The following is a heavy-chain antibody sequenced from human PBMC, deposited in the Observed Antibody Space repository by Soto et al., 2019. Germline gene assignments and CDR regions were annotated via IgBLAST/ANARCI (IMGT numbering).Heavy chain of an antibody. Sequence: SETLSLTCAVSGVSISSSNWWSWVRQPPGKGLEWIGEIYHSGSTNYNPSLKSRVTISVDKSKNQFSLKLSSVTAADTAVYYCANKGYFDWSNWFDSWGQGTLVTVSS. CDR3: ANKGYFDWSNWFDS. V-gene: IGHV4-4*02. J-gene: IGHJ5*01. CDR2: IYHSGST. CDR1: GVSISSSNW. D-gene: IGHD3-9*01.